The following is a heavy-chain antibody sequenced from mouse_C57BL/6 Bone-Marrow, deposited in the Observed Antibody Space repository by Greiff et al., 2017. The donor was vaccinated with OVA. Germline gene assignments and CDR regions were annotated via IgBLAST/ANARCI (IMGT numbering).Heavy chain of an antibody. V-gene: IGHV2-2*01. J-gene: IGHJ4*01. CDR1: GFSLTSYG. CDR2: IWSGGSK. Sequence: VQLQQSGPGLVQPSQSLSITCTVSGFSLTSYGVHWVRQSPGKGLEWLGVIWSGGSKDYNAAFISRLSISKDNSKSQVFIKMNSLQADDTAIYYCARNLDSSGYGYYYAMDYWGQGTSVTVSS. CDR3: ARNLDSSGYGYYYAMDY. D-gene: IGHD3-2*02.